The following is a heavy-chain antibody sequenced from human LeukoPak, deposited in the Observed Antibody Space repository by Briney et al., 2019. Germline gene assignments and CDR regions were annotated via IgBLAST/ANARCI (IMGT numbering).Heavy chain of an antibody. V-gene: IGHV1-69*06. J-gene: IGHJ4*02. CDR1: GYTFTSYG. Sequence: GASVKVSCKASGYTFTSYGISWVRQAPGQGLEWMGGIIPIFGTANYAQKFQGRVTITADKSTSTAYMELSSLRSEDTAVYYCARGHRVGIVVVVADALFDYWGQGTLVTVSS. D-gene: IGHD2-15*01. CDR2: IIPIFGTA. CDR3: ARGHRVGIVVVVADALFDY.